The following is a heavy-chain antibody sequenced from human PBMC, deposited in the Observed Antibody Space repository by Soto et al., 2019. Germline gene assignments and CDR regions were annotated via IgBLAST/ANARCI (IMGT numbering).Heavy chain of an antibody. V-gene: IGHV3-73*01. CDR1: GFTFSGSA. CDR2: IRSKANSYAT. Sequence: EVQLVESGGGLVQPGGSLKLSCAASGFTFSGSAMHWVRQASGKGLEWVGSIRSKANSYATAYAASVKGRFTISRDDSKNTAYLQMNSLKTEDTAVYYCTIPISGGSWGQGTLVTVSS. D-gene: IGHD3-9*01. CDR3: TIPISGGS. J-gene: IGHJ5*02.